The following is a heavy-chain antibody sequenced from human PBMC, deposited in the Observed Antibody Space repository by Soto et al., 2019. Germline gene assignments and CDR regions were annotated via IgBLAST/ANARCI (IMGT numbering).Heavy chain of an antibody. J-gene: IGHJ4*02. V-gene: IGHV3-23*01. CDR2: ISGSGDST. D-gene: IGHD6-19*01. CDR1: GFTFSSYA. CDR3: GKGLYSCGYLVFYF. Sequence: GGSLRLSCAASGFTFSSYAMNWVRQAPGKGLEWVSSISGSGDSTYYADSVKGRFTISRENSNSTLSLQMNSLRAEDTAVYYWGKGLYSCGYLVFYFRGQG.